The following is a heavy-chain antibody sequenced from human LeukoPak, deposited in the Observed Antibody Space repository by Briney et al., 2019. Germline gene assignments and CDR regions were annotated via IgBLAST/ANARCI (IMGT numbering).Heavy chain of an antibody. Sequence: PGGSLRLSCAAAGFTFSSYSMNWVRQAAGKGGEWGSYISSSSSDIYYANSEKGRFTIYRDKAKNSMYLQMNSLRAEDTAVYYCARDKRYGSGSLDYWGQGTLVTVSS. D-gene: IGHD3-10*01. CDR1: GFTFSSYS. V-gene: IGHV3-21*01. CDR2: ISSSSSDI. CDR3: ARDKRYGSGSLDY. J-gene: IGHJ4*02.